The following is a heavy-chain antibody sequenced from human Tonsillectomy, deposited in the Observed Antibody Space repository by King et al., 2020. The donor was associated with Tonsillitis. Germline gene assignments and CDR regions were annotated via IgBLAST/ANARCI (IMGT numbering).Heavy chain of an antibody. J-gene: IGHJ5*02. D-gene: IGHD2-21*02. CDR2: IYPSDSDT. CDR3: ARHGKGGYGGGNCLTNNWFDP. Sequence: QLVQSGAEVKKPGESLKISCKGSGYSFTRYWIGWVRQMPGKGLEWMGTIYPSDSDTRYSPSFQGQVTISADKSITTAYLQWSSLRASDTAIYYCARHGKGGYGGGNCLTNNWFDPWGQGTLVTVSS. V-gene: IGHV5-51*01. CDR1: GYSFTRYW.